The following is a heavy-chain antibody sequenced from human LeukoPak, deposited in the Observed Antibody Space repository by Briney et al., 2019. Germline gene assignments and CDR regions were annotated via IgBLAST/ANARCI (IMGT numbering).Heavy chain of an antibody. CDR2: IIPIFGTA. V-gene: IGHV1-69*13. CDR1: GGIFSSYA. D-gene: IGHD4-17*01. J-gene: IGHJ6*03. Sequence: SVKVSCKASGGIFSSYAISCVRQAPGQGLEWMGGIIPIFGTANYAQKFQGRVTITADESTSTAYMELSSLRSEDTAVYYCARDMTTVTTDYYYYYMDVWGKGTTVTVSS. CDR3: ARDMTTVTTDYYYYYMDV.